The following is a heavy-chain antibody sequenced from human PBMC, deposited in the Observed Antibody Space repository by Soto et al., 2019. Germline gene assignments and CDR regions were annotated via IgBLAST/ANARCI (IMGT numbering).Heavy chain of an antibody. V-gene: IGHV3-21*01. D-gene: IGHD3-10*01. CDR2: IRSSSSYI. J-gene: IGHJ4*02. CDR1: GFSFSFYN. Sequence: DVQLVESGGGLVKPGGSLRLSCAASGFSFSFYNMYWVRQAPGKGLEWVSSIRSSSSYIFYADSVKGRFTIARDNAKKSLHLQSNSLRVEDTAVYHCARDNMIRGVIIANGFAYWGQGTLVTVSS. CDR3: ARDNMIRGVIIANGFAY.